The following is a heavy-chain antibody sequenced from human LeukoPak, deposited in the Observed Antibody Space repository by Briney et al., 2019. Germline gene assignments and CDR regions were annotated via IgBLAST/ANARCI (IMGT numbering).Heavy chain of an antibody. CDR2: VIPMGARA. Sequence: GASVKVSCKTSGYTFDNYDINWVRQATGQGLEWMGGVIPMGARAVSAPNFRDRVTIAADASTTTTYMTLSSLRSDDSAVYYCARAYYQSNGPEPFFDYWGQGTLVTVSS. D-gene: IGHD3-22*01. V-gene: IGHV1-69*13. J-gene: IGHJ4*02. CDR1: GYTFDNYD. CDR3: ARAYYQSNGPEPFFDY.